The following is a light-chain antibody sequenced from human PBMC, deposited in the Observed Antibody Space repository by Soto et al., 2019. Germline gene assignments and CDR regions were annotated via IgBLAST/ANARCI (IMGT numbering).Light chain of an antibody. J-gene: IGLJ1*01. V-gene: IGLV2-14*01. CDR1: SSDVGTYNY. CDR3: CSHAGSNSYYL. Sequence: QSALTQPASVSGSPGQSITISCTGTSSDVGTYNYVSWYQQHPGKAPKLIIYEVSNRPSGVSNRFSGSKSGNTASLTISGLQAEDEADYYCCSHAGSNSYYLFGPGTKVTVL. CDR2: EVS.